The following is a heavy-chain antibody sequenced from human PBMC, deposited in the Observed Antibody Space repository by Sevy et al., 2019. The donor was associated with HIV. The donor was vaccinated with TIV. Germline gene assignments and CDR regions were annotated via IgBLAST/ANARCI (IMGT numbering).Heavy chain of an antibody. CDR1: GFTFSSYS. D-gene: IGHD6-19*01. CDR3: ARSPPYSRGWYGIDY. V-gene: IGHV3-48*01. J-gene: IGHJ4*02. Sequence: GGCLRLSCAASGFTFSSYSMNWVRQAPGKGLEWVSYISRSSSTIYYVDSVKGRFTISRDNAKNSLYLQMNSLRAEDTAVYYCARSPPYSRGWYGIDYWGQGTLVTVSS. CDR2: ISRSSSTI.